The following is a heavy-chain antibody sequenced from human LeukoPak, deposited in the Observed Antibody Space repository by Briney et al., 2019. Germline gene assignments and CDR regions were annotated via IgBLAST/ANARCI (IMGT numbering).Heavy chain of an antibody. J-gene: IGHJ4*02. V-gene: IGHV3-74*01. CDR2: INSDGSST. Sequence: GGSLRLSCAASGFTFSSYWMHWVRQAPGKGLVWVLRINSDGSSTSYADSVKGRFTISRDNAKNTLYLQMNSLRAEDTAVYYCASGGTMVRGVIFYWGQGTLVTVSS. CDR3: ASGGTMVRGVIFY. CDR1: GFTFSSYW. D-gene: IGHD3-10*01.